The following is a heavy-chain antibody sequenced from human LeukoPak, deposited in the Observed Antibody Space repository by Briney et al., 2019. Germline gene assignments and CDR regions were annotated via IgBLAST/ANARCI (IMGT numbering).Heavy chain of an antibody. V-gene: IGHV3-7*01. CDR2: IRQDGGQT. D-gene: IGHD3-10*01. CDR1: ELTFSGYW. CDR3: ARDGHSSGSFDY. J-gene: IGHJ4*02. Sequence: GGSLRLSCAASELTFSGYWMNWVRQAPGKGLQWVGNIRQDGGQTHYSDPVKGRFTISRDNAKRSLYLQMNSLRPEDTAVYYCARDGHSSGSFDYWGQGTLVTVSS.